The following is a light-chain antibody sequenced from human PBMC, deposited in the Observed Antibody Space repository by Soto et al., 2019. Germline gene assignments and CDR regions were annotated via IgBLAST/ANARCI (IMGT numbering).Light chain of an antibody. Sequence: DIQMTQSPSALSSSVVDIVTITFGSSQSVMNWLAWYQQKPGKAPKLLIYKASSLESGVPSRFSGSGSGTEFTLAISSLQADDFATYYCQQYKSYPLTFGGGTKVDI. V-gene: IGKV1-5*03. CDR3: QQYKSYPLT. J-gene: IGKJ4*01. CDR1: QSVMNW. CDR2: KAS.